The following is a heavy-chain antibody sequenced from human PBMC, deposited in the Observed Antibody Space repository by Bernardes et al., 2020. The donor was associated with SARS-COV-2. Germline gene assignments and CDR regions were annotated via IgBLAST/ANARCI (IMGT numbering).Heavy chain of an antibody. J-gene: IGHJ1*01. D-gene: IGHD2-2*01. CDR2: ISGSGGST. Sequence: GGSLRLSCAASGFTFSSYAMSWVRQAPGKGLEWVSAISGSGGSTYYADSVKGRFTISRDNSKNTLYLQMNSLRAEDTAVYYCAKGSPDIVVVPAAPNGYFQHWGQGTLVTVSS. V-gene: IGHV3-23*01. CDR1: GFTFSSYA. CDR3: AKGSPDIVVVPAAPNGYFQH.